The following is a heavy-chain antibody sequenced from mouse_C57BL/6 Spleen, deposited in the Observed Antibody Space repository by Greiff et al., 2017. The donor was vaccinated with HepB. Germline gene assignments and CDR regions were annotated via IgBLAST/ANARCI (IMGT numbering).Heavy chain of an antibody. Sequence: EVQRVESGGGLVQPGGSLKLSCAASGFTFSDYYMYWVRQTPEKRLEWVAYISNGGGSTYYPDTVKGRFTISRDNAKNTLYLQMSRLKSEDTAMYYCARRGNYGSSSWYFDVWGTGTTVTVSS. J-gene: IGHJ1*03. CDR3: ARRGNYGSSSWYFDV. D-gene: IGHD1-1*01. CDR1: GFTFSDYY. V-gene: IGHV5-12*01. CDR2: ISNGGGST.